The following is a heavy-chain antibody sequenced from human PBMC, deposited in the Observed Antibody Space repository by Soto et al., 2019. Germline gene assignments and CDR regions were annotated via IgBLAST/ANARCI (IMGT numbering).Heavy chain of an antibody. CDR1: GYTFTSYG. V-gene: IGHV1-18*01. CDR3: GRRDDFWNGYIDY. J-gene: IGHJ4*02. Sequence: QVQLVQSGAEVKKPGASVKVSCKASGYTFTSYGISWVRQAPGQGLEWMGWISAYNGKTNYAQKLQGRVTMTTDTSTRTASMELRSLRSDDTAVYYCGRRDDFWNGYIDYWGQGTLVTVSS. CDR2: ISAYNGKT. D-gene: IGHD3-3*01.